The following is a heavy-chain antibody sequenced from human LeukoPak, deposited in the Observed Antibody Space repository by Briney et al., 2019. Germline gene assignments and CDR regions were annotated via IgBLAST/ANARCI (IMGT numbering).Heavy chain of an antibody. CDR2: IYSGGST. CDR1: GFTVSSNY. Sequence: GRSLRLSCAASGFTVSSNYMSWVRQAPGKGLEWVSVIYSGGSTYYADSVKGRFTISRDNSKNTLYLQMNSLRAEDAAVYYCARDITIFGVVTDDAFDIWGQGTMVTVSS. J-gene: IGHJ3*02. D-gene: IGHD3-3*01. CDR3: ARDITIFGVVTDDAFDI. V-gene: IGHV3-53*01.